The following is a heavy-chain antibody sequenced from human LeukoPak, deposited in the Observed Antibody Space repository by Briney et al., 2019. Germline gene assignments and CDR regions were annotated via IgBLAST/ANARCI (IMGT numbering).Heavy chain of an antibody. CDR3: ARDRNSSSRRGFDP. CDR2: MYFSGST. V-gene: IGHV4-61*01. CDR1: GGSVNSGTYY. J-gene: IGHJ5*02. D-gene: IGHD6-13*01. Sequence: SEILSLTCTVSGGSVNSGTYYWSWIRQPPGKGLEWIGYMYFSGSTNYNPSLKSRVTISVDTSKNQFSLRLSSVTAADTAVYYCARDRNSSSRRGFDPWGQGTLVTVSS.